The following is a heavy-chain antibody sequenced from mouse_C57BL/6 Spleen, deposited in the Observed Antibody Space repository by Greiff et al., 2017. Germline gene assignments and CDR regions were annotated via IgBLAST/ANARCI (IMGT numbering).Heavy chain of an antibody. CDR3: ARSHYYGSRSYAMDY. D-gene: IGHD1-1*01. CDR1: GFSLTSYA. V-gene: IGHV2-9-1*01. Sequence: VKLMESGPGLVAPSQSLSITCTVSGFSLTSYAISWVRQPPGKGLEWLGVIWTGGGTNYNSALKSRLSISKDNSKSQVFLKMNSLQTDDTARYYCARSHYYGSRSYAMDYWGQGTSVTVSS. J-gene: IGHJ4*01. CDR2: IWTGGGT.